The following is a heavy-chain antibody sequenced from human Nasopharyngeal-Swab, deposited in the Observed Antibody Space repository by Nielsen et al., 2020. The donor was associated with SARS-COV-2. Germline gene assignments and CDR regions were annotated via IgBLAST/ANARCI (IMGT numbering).Heavy chain of an antibody. Sequence: GVSLRLSCAASGFTFSNSWMSWVRQAPGKGLEWVGRIKSKTDGGTTDYAAPVKCRFTISRDDSKNTLYLKMNSLKTEDTAVYYCTTDRFYDYVWGSYRPNDYWGQGTLVTVSS. V-gene: IGHV3-15*01. J-gene: IGHJ4*02. D-gene: IGHD3-16*02. CDR3: TTDRFYDYVWGSYRPNDY. CDR2: IKSKTDGGTT. CDR1: GFTFSNSW.